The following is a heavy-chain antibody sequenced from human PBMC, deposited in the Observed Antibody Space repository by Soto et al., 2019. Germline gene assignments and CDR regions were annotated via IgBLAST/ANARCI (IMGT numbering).Heavy chain of an antibody. D-gene: IGHD4-17*01. J-gene: IGHJ4*02. CDR1: GDSVSSNSAA. V-gene: IGHV6-1*01. Sequence: QSQTLSLTCAISGDSVSSNSAAWNWIRQSPSRGLEWLGRTYYRSKWYNDYAVSVKSRITINPDTSKNQFSLQLNSVTPEDTAVYYCARVGGGTTVTPSYFDYWGQGTLVTVSA. CDR2: TYYRSKWYN. CDR3: ARVGGGTTVTPSYFDY.